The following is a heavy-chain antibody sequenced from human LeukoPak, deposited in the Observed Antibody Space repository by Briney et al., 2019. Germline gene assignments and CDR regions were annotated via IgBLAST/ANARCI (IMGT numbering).Heavy chain of an antibody. J-gene: IGHJ3*02. CDR2: IYYSGST. CDR1: GGSISSYY. V-gene: IGHV4-59*01. Sequence: SETLSLTCTVSGGSISSYYWSWIRQPPGKGLEWIGYIYYSGSTNYNPSLKSRVTISVDTSKNQFSLKLSSVTAADTAVYYCARVHASDAFDIWGKGTMATVSS. CDR3: ARVHASDAFDI.